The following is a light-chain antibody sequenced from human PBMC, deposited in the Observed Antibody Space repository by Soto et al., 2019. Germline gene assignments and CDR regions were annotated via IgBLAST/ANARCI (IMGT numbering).Light chain of an antibody. CDR3: QPSYSTPYP. V-gene: IGKV1-39*01. Sequence: DIQMTQSPSSLSASVGDRVTITCRASQTISTYLNWYQQKPGKAPRLLIYDASSLLSVVPSRFSGSGSGTDFALTIASLQHEDFSTYYCQPSYSTPYPFGQGNTVEI. CDR1: QTISTY. CDR2: DAS. J-gene: IGKJ2*01.